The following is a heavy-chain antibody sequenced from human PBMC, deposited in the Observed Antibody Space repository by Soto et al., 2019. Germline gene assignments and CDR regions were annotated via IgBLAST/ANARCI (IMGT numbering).Heavy chain of an antibody. Sequence: PGGSLRLSCAASGFTFDDYAMHWVRQAPGKGLEWVSGISWNSGSIGYADSVKGRFTISRDNAKNSLYLQMNSLRAEDTALYYCAKDIVVRHSSGRYSKGSYYYGMDVWGQGTTVTVSS. V-gene: IGHV3-9*01. CDR1: GFTFDDYA. CDR3: AKDIVVRHSSGRYSKGSYYYGMDV. J-gene: IGHJ6*02. CDR2: ISWNSGSI. D-gene: IGHD6-19*01.